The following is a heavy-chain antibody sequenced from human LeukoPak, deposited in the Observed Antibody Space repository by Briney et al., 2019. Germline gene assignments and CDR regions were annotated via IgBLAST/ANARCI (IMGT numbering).Heavy chain of an antibody. CDR1: GFTFSSYW. J-gene: IGHJ6*02. CDR2: IKQDGSEK. V-gene: IGHV3-7*01. CDR3: ARGEDSGWYPYYYYGMDV. Sequence: GGSLRLSCAASGFTFSSYWMSWVRQAPGKGLEWVANIKQDGSEKYYVDSVKGRFTISRDNAKNSLYLQLNSLRAEDTAVFYCARGEDSGWYPYYYYGMDVWGQGTTVTVSS. D-gene: IGHD6-19*01.